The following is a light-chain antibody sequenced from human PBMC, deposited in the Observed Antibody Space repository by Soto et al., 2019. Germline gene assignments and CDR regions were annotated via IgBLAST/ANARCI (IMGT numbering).Light chain of an antibody. V-gene: IGKV3-11*01. CDR2: DAS. CDR3: QQRSNWPPEVT. CDR1: QSVGSS. Sequence: EIVLTQSPDTLSLSPGERATLSCRASQSVGSSLAWYQQRPGQAPRLLIYDASNRATGIPARFSGSGSGTDFTLTISSLEPEDFAVYYCQQRSNWPPEVTFGPGTKVVIK. J-gene: IGKJ3*01.